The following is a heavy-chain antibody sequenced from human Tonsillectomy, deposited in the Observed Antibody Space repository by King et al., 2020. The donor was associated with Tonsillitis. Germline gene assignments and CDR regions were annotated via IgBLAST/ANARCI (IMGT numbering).Heavy chain of an antibody. V-gene: IGHV1-8*01. Sequence: VQLVESGAEVKKPGASVKVSCKASAHTFTTYDIYWVRQAPGQGLEWMGWMNPYSGHTGYSQKFQGRVTMTRNTSISTAYMELSSLRSEDTAVYYCARASHYGMDVWGQGTTVTVSS. J-gene: IGHJ6*02. CDR1: AHTFTTYD. CDR2: MNPYSGHT. CDR3: ARASHYGMDV.